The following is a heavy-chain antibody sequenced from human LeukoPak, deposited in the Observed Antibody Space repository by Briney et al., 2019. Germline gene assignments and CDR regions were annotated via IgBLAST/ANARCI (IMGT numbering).Heavy chain of an antibody. CDR1: GYTFTSYG. Sequence: GASVKVSCKASGYTFTSYGISWVRQAPGQGLEWMGWISAYNGNTNYTQKLQGRVTMTTDTSTSTAYMELMSLRSDDTAVYYCARGMTGYYNYYYYYYMDVWGKGTTVTVSS. J-gene: IGHJ6*03. CDR3: ARGMTGYYNYYYYYYMDV. V-gene: IGHV1-18*01. CDR2: ISAYNGNT. D-gene: IGHD3-9*01.